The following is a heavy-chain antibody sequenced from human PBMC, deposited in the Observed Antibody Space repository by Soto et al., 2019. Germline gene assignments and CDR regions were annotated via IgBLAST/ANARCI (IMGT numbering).Heavy chain of an antibody. CDR3: AKDLRYCSGGSCYAPTRYYYYMDV. V-gene: IGHV3-23*01. Sequence: EVQLLESGGGLVQPGGSLRLSCAASGFTFSSYAMSWVRQAPGKGLEWVSAISGSGGSTYYADPVKGRFTISRDNSKNTLYLQMNSLRAEDTAVYYCAKDLRYCSGGSCYAPTRYYYYMDVWGKGTTVTVSS. CDR2: ISGSGGST. D-gene: IGHD2-15*01. CDR1: GFTFSSYA. J-gene: IGHJ6*03.